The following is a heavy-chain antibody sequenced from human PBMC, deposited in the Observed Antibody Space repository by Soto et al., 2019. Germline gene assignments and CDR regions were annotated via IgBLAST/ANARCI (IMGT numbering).Heavy chain of an antibody. Sequence: QAHLEQSGAELKRPGASVKVSCKASGYTFSDFDINWLRQASGQGPEWLGWMNAKSGDTFFAQRFQGKFNMTWDTSLSTAYMEVGSLTSDDTAIYYCARGNPFNYAGFDVWGQGTTVAVSS. J-gene: IGHJ6*02. CDR3: ARGNPFNYAGFDV. D-gene: IGHD3-16*01. V-gene: IGHV1-8*01. CDR2: MNAKSGDT. CDR1: GYTFSDFD.